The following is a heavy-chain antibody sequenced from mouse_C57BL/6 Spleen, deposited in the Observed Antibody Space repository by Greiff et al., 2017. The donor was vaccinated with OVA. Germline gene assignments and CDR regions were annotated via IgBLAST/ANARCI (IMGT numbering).Heavy chain of an antibody. CDR1: GYAFSSYW. CDR3: ARDGYDVRYFDV. D-gene: IGHD2-2*01. Sequence: QVQLQQSGAELVKPGASVKISCKASGYAFSSYWMNWVKQRPGKGLEWIGQIYPGDGDTNYNGKFKGKATLTADKSSSTAYMQLSSLTSEDSAVDFCARDGYDVRYFDVWGTGTTVTVSS. V-gene: IGHV1-80*01. J-gene: IGHJ1*03. CDR2: IYPGDGDT.